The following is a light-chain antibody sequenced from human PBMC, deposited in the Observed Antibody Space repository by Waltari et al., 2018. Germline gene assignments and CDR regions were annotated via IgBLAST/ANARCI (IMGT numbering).Light chain of an antibody. CDR1: SSDVGGYTY. CDR2: DVN. Sequence: QSALTQPRSVSGSPGQSVTISCTGTSSDVGGYTYVSWYQQHPGKAPKLLIYDVNKRPSGVPERFSGSKSGNTASRTISGLQAEDEADFYCCSYAGSYILVFGGGTKLTVL. CDR3: CSYAGSYILV. V-gene: IGLV2-11*01. J-gene: IGLJ2*01.